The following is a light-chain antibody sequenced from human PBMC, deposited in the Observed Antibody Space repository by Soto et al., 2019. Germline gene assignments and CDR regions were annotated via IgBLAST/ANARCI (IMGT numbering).Light chain of an antibody. CDR1: QSVGSN. V-gene: IGKV3-15*01. Sequence: IVMTQSPTTLSVSPGERATLSCRASQSVGSNLAWYQQKPGQAPRLLIYGASTRATGISARFSGSGSGTEFTLPISSLQSEDFAVYHCQQYNDWPPFTFGPGTKVDIK. CDR3: QQYNDWPPFT. J-gene: IGKJ3*01. CDR2: GAS.